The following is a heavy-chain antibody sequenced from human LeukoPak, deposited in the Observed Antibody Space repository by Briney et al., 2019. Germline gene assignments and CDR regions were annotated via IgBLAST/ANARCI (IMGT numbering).Heavy chain of an antibody. D-gene: IGHD3-10*01. CDR1: GGSISSYY. V-gene: IGHV4-59*01. J-gene: IGHJ5*02. CDR3: ARDGSLPDSYGSGSSNWFDP. CDR2: IYYSGST. Sequence: SETLSLTCTVSGGSISSYYWSWIRQPPGKGLEWIGYIYYSGSTKYNPSLKSRVTISVDTSKNQFSLTLRSVTAADTAIYYCARDGSLPDSYGSGSSNWFDPWGQGVLVTVSP.